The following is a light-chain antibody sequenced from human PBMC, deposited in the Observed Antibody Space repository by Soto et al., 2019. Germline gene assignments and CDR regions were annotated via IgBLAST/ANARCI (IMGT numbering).Light chain of an antibody. J-gene: IGKJ2*01. CDR3: QQYDSYPYT. V-gene: IGKV1-5*03. Sequence: DIQMTQSPSTLSASVGDRVTITCRASQSITTWLAWYQQKPGKAPKLLIYKASSLESGVPSRFSGSGSGTEFTLTISSLQPDDFATYYCQQYDSYPYTFGQGTKLEIK. CDR2: KAS. CDR1: QSITTW.